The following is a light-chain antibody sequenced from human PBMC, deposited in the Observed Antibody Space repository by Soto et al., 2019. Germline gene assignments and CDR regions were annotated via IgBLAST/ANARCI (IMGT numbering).Light chain of an antibody. CDR3: QRYNNWPLT. Sequence: VLTQSPATLSLSPGERATLSCRASQSVSIYLAWYQQKPGQAPRLLIYDASNRATGIPAKFSGSGSGTDFTLTISSLEPEDFAVYYCQRYNNWPLTFGGGTKVDIK. CDR2: DAS. V-gene: IGKV3-11*01. CDR1: QSVSIY. J-gene: IGKJ4*01.